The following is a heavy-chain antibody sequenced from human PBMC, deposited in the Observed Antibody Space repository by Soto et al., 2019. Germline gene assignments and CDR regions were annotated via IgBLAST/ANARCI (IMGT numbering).Heavy chain of an antibody. CDR3: ARMGSYNGMDV. J-gene: IGHJ6*02. Sequence: PSETLSLTCAVYGGSFSGYYWSWIRQPPGKGLEWIGEINHSGSTNYNPSLKSRVTISVDTSKNQFSLKLSSVTAADTAVYYCARMGSYNGMDVWGQGTTVTVSS. CDR1: GGSFSGYY. V-gene: IGHV4-34*01. CDR2: INHSGST. D-gene: IGHD2-2*02.